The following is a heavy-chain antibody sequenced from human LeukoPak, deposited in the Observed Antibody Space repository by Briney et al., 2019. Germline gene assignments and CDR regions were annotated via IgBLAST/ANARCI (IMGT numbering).Heavy chain of an antibody. Sequence: PSETLSLTCAVSGGSTRSYYWSWIRQRPGKGLEWIGYISDSGSTKYNPSLESRVTISVDTSKNQFSLKLTSVTAADTAVYYCARGGSNYDLLTGSYYFDFWGQGTLVTVSS. CDR2: ISDSGST. D-gene: IGHD3-9*01. CDR3: ARGGSNYDLLTGSYYFDF. CDR1: GGSTRSYY. V-gene: IGHV4-59*01. J-gene: IGHJ4*02.